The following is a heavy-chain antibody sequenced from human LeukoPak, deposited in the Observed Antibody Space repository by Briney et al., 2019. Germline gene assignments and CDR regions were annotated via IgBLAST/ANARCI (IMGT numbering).Heavy chain of an antibody. D-gene: IGHD3-10*01. J-gene: IGHJ4*02. CDR1: GGSISSYY. Sequence: SETLSLTCTVSGGSISSYYWSWIRQPPGKGLEWIGYIYYSGSTNYNPSLKSRVTISVDTSKNQFSLRLSSVTAADTAVYYCARHARGVIVYWGQGTLVTVSS. CDR2: IYYSGST. CDR3: ARHARGVIVY. V-gene: IGHV4-59*08.